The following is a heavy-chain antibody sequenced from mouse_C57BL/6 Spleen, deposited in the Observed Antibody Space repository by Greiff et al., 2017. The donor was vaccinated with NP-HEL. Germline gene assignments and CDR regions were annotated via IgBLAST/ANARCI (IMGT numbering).Heavy chain of an antibody. CDR3: ARGDYDYVDY. CDR2: IYPRSGNT. J-gene: IGHJ2*01. D-gene: IGHD2-4*01. CDR1: GYTFTSYG. Sequence: VLLVESGAELARPGASVKLSCKASGYTFTSYGISWVKQRTGQGLEWIGEIYPRSGNTYYNEKFKGKATLTADKSSSTAYMGLRSLTSEDSAVYCCARGDYDYVDYWGQGTTLTVSS. V-gene: IGHV1-81*01.